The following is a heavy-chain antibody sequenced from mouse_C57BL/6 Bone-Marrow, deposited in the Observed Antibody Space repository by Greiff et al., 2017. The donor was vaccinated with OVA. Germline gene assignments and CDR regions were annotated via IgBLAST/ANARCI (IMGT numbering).Heavy chain of an antibody. CDR3: ARPYGDYYAMDY. V-gene: IGHV5-6*03. Sequence: EVKVVESGGGLVKPGGSLKLSCAASGFTFSSYGMSWVRQTPDKRLEWVATISSGGSYTYYPDSVKGRFTISRDNAKNTLYLQMSSLKSEDTAMYYCARPYGDYYAMDYWGQGTSVTVSS. D-gene: IGHD1-1*01. J-gene: IGHJ4*01. CDR2: ISSGGSYT. CDR1: GFTFSSYG.